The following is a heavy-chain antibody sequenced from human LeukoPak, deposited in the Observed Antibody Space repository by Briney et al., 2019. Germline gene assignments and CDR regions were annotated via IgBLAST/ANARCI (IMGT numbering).Heavy chain of an antibody. CDR3: ARYYYDSGSYYSRFAFDI. CDR1: DGSISSYY. V-gene: IGHV4-59*08. D-gene: IGHD3-10*01. CDR2: IYNSGST. J-gene: IGHJ3*02. Sequence: SETLSLTCTVSDGSISSYYWIWIRQPPGKGLEWIGYIYNSGSTNYNPSLTSRVTISVDTSKNQFSLKLRSVTAADTAVYYCARYYYDSGSYYSRFAFDIWGQGTMVTVSS.